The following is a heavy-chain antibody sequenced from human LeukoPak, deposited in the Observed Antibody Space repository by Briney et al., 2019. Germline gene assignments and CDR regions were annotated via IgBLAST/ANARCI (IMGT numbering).Heavy chain of an antibody. D-gene: IGHD6-13*01. J-gene: IGHJ4*02. CDR2: VSAYNGNT. CDR3: ARDIGSSWYRDFDY. Sequence: ALVKVSCKASGYTFTSYGISWVRQAPGQGLEWMGWVSAYNGNTNYAQKLQGRVTMTTDTSTSTAYMELRSLRSDDTAVYYCARDIGSSWYRDFDYWGQGTLVTVSS. V-gene: IGHV1-18*01. CDR1: GYTFTSYG.